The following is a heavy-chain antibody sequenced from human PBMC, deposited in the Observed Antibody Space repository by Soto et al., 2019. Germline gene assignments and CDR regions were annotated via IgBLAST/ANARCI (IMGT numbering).Heavy chain of an antibody. D-gene: IGHD2-8*01. V-gene: IGHV4-30-4*01. CDR2: ISNRGTP. J-gene: IGHJ3*02. CDR1: GDSISSDNYF. Sequence: QVQLQESGPGLVKPSQTLSLICTVSGDSISSDNYFWSWIRQPPGQGLEWIGYISNRGTPYYNPSLKSLVTISLDTSKNRFSLEMYSVTAADTAVYYCAREVNVVALSDAFDIWGQGTMVTVSS. CDR3: AREVNVVALSDAFDI.